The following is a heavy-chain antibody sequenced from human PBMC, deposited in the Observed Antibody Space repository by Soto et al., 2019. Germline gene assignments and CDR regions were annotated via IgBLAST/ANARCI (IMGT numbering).Heavy chain of an antibody. D-gene: IGHD3-10*01. CDR1: GGTFSSYA. CDR2: IIPIFGTA. V-gene: IGHV1-69*01. J-gene: IGHJ5*02. Sequence: VKVSCKASGGTFSSYAISWVRQAPGQGLEWMGGIIPIFGTANYAQKYQGRVTITADESTSTAYMELSSLRSEDTAVDYCARDRITMVRGARGWFDPWGQGTLVTVSS. CDR3: ARDRITMVRGARGWFDP.